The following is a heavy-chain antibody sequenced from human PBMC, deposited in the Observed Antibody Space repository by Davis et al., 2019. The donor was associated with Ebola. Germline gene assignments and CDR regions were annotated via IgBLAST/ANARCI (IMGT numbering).Heavy chain of an antibody. Sequence: GGSLRLSCAASGFTFNKWVMNWVRQAPGKGLEWVSQIGPSGGDTFYADSVKGRFTISRDNSKNTLYLQMSSLRGEDTAIYYCVKGALGPWGQGTLVTVSS. D-gene: IGHD7-27*01. CDR1: GFTFNKWV. V-gene: IGHV3-23*01. CDR2: IGPSGGDT. J-gene: IGHJ5*02. CDR3: VKGALGP.